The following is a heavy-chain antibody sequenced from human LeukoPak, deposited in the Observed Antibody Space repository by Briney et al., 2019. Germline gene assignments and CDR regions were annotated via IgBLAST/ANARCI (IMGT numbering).Heavy chain of an antibody. D-gene: IGHD2-2*01. CDR3: ARGHYAFDY. CDR2: IYSGGST. V-gene: IGHV3-66*01. CDR1: GFTFDDYG. Sequence: GGSLRLSCAASGFTFDDYGMSWVRQAPGKGLEWVSVIYSGGSTYYADSVKGRFTISRDNSKNTLYLQMNSLGAEDTAVYYCARGHYAFDYWGQGTLVTVSS. J-gene: IGHJ4*02.